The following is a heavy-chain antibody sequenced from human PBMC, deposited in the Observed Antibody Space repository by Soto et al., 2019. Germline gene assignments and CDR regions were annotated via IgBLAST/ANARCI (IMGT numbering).Heavy chain of an antibody. J-gene: IGHJ4*02. Sequence: SGPTLVNPTQTLTLTCTFSGFSLSTSGVGVGWIHQPPGKALEWLALIYWNDDKRYSPSLKSRLTITKDTSKNQVVLTMTNMDPVDTATYYCAHRLSLRDDFWSGYYLVAFDYWGQGTLVTVSS. V-gene: IGHV2-5*01. CDR2: IYWNDDK. CDR3: AHRLSLRDDFWSGYYLVAFDY. CDR1: GFSLSTSGVG. D-gene: IGHD3-3*01.